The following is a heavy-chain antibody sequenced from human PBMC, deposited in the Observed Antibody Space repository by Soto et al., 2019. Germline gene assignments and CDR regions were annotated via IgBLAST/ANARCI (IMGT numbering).Heavy chain of an antibody. D-gene: IGHD2-15*01. CDR2: FYHGEST. CDR1: GYSISSGWY. J-gene: IGHJ2*01. Sequence: SETLSLTCTVSGYSISSGWYWGWIRQPPGKGLEWIASFYHGESTFFDPSLKSRVSISEDTSKNQFSLKLRSVTAADTAVFYCARGTSTPYWYFDFWGRGTLVTVSS. CDR3: ARGTSTPYWYFDF. V-gene: IGHV4-38-2*02.